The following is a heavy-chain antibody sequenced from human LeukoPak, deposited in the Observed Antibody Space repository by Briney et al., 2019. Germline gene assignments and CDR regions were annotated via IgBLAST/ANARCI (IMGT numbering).Heavy chain of an antibody. J-gene: IGHJ4*02. Sequence: PGGSLRLSCTASGFSVNSNYMSWIRQPPGKGLEWIGYIFYSGSTNYNPSLKSRVTISIDTSKNQFSLKLSAVTAADTAVYYCARRYSGYDSIDYWGQGTLVTVSS. CDR3: ARRYSGYDSIDY. CDR2: IFYSGST. D-gene: IGHD5-12*01. V-gene: IGHV4-59*08. CDR1: GFSVNSNY.